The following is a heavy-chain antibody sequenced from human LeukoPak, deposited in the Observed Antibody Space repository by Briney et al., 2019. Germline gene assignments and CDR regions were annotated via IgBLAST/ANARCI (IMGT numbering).Heavy chain of an antibody. CDR2: IYTSGST. J-gene: IGHJ4*02. CDR3: AREGSSWVNGNFDY. CDR1: GGSISSGSYY. D-gene: IGHD6-13*01. V-gene: IGHV4-61*02. Sequence: SETLSLTCTVSGGSISSGSYYWSWIRQPAGKGLEWIGRIYTSGSTNYNPSLKSRVTISVDTSKNQFSLKLSSVTAADTAVYYCAREGSSWVNGNFDYWGQGTLVTVSS.